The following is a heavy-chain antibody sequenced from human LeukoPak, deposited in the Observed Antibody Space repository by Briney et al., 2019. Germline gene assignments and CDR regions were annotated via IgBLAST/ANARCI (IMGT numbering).Heavy chain of an antibody. CDR1: GFTFSSYA. D-gene: IGHD1-1*01. Sequence: GGSLRLSCAASGFTFSSYAMHWVRQAPGKGLEWVAVISYDGSNKYYADSVKGRFTISRDNSKNTLYLQMNSLRAEDTAMYYCAKDEGRLITNWYRQYWGQGTPVTVSS. CDR3: AKDEGRLITNWYRQY. V-gene: IGHV3-30-3*01. CDR2: ISYDGSNK. J-gene: IGHJ4*02.